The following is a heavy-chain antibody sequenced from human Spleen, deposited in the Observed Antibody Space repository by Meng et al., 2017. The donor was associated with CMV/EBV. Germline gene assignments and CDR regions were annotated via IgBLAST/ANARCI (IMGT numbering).Heavy chain of an antibody. CDR1: GFPFSDFY. Sequence: GESLKISCAASGFPFSDFYMGWIRQAPGKGLEWISYISSNNNFVYYEDSVRGRFTISRDNAKNLLHLQMNSLRAEDTAVYYCASRNEYTYYDFWSGYYVEEHGMDVWGQGTTVTVSS. J-gene: IGHJ6*02. V-gene: IGHV3-11*04. D-gene: IGHD3-3*01. CDR2: ISSNNNFV. CDR3: ASRNEYTYYDFWSGYYVEEHGMDV.